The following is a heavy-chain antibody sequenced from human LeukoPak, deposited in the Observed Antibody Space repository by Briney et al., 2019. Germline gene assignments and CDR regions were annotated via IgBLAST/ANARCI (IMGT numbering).Heavy chain of an antibody. CDR2: IYYSGNT. D-gene: IGHD1-1*01. Sequence: SETLSLTCTVSGGSISSYYWSWIRQPPGKGLEWIGYIYYSGNTKYNPSFNSRVTMSVDTSKNQFSLKLTSVTAADTAVYFCAREGTTGWAFWGQGTLVTVSS. V-gene: IGHV4-59*01. CDR1: GGSISSYY. J-gene: IGHJ4*02. CDR3: AREGTTGWAF.